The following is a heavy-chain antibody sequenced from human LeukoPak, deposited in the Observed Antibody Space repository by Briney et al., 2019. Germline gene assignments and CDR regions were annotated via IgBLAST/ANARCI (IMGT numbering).Heavy chain of an antibody. Sequence: ASVKVSCKASGYTFTSYGISWVRQAPGQGLEWMGWINPNSGGTNYAQKFQGRVTMTRDTSISTAYMELSRLRSDDTAVYYCARDSSRVTIFGVVPPVFDYWGQGTLVTVSS. CDR3: ARDSSRVTIFGVVPPVFDY. V-gene: IGHV1-2*02. CDR1: GYTFTSYG. D-gene: IGHD3-3*01. J-gene: IGHJ4*02. CDR2: INPNSGGT.